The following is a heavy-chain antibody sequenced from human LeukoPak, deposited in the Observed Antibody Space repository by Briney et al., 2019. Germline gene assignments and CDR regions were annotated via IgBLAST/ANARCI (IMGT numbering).Heavy chain of an antibody. V-gene: IGHV1-2*02. CDR3: ARDYRRGGSYSRVIGY. Sequence: GSVKVSCKASGYTFTGYYMHWVRQAPGQGLEWMGWINPKSGGTNYAQKFQGRVTMTRDTSIGTAYMERSRLRSDDTAVYYCARDYRRGGSYSRVIGYWGQGTLVTVSS. CDR1: GYTFTGYY. J-gene: IGHJ4*02. D-gene: IGHD1-26*01. CDR2: INPKSGGT.